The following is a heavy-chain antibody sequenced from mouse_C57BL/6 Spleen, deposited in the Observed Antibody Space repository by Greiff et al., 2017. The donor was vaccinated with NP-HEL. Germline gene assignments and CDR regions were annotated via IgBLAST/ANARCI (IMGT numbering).Heavy chain of an antibody. CDR2: IHPSDSDT. Sequence: QVQLQQPGAELVKPGASVKVSCKASGYTFTSYWMHWVKQRPGQGLEWIGRIHPSDSDTNYNQKFKGKATITADTSSNTAYLQLSSLTSEDTAIYYCARTGWFAYWGQGTLVTVSA. J-gene: IGHJ3*01. V-gene: IGHV1-74*01. CDR1: GYTFTSYW. CDR3: ARTGWFAY.